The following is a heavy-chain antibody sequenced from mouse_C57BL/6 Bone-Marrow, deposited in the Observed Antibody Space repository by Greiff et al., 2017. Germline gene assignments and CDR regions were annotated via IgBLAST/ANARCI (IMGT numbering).Heavy chain of an antibody. CDR1: GYTFTSYG. J-gene: IGHJ4*01. V-gene: IGHV1-81*01. CDR2: IYPRSGNT. Sequence: QVQLQQSGAELARPGASVKLSCKASGYTFTSYGISWVKQRTGQGLEWIGEIYPRSGNTYYNEKFKGKATLTADKSSSTAYMGLRSLTSEDSAVYFCARSDDYYARDYWGQGTSVTVSS. CDR3: ARSDDYYARDY.